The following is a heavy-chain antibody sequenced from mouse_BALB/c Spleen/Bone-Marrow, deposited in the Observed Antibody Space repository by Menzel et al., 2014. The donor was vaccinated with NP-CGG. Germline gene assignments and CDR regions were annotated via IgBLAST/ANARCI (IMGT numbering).Heavy chain of an antibody. CDR2: INPDSSTI. CDR1: GFDFSRYW. V-gene: IGHV4-1*02. D-gene: IGHD2-3*01. J-gene: IGHJ3*01. CDR3: ARLGYYGWFAF. Sequence: EVKVIESGGGLVQPGGSLKLSCAASGFDFSRYWMSWVRQAPEKGLEWIGEINPDSSTINYTPSLKDKFIISRDNAKNTLYLQMSKVRSEDTALYYCARLGYYGWFAFWGQGTLVTVSA.